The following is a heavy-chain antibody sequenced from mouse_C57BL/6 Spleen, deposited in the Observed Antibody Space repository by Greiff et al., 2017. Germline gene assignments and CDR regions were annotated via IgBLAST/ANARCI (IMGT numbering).Heavy chain of an antibody. CDR2: IYPSDSET. Sequence: QVQLQQPGAELVRPGSSVKLSCKASGYTFTSYWMDWVKQRPGQGLEWIGNIYPSDSETHYNQKFKDKATLTVDKSSSTAYMQLSSLTSEDSAVXYCARRGSSWYFDVWGTGTTVTVSS. CDR1: GYTFTSYW. CDR3: ARRGSSWYFDV. D-gene: IGHD1-1*01. V-gene: IGHV1-61*01. J-gene: IGHJ1*03.